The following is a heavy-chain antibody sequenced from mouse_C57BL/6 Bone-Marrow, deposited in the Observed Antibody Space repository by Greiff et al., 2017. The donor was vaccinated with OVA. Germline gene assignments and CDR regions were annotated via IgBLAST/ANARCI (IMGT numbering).Heavy chain of an antibody. V-gene: IGHV5-6*01. Sequence: EVHLVESGGDLVKPGGSLKLSCAASGFTFSSYGMSWVRQTPDKRLEWVATISSGGSYTYYPDSVKGRFTISRDNAKNTLYLQMSSLKSEDTAMYYCARHGYGSSYRGLDYWGQGTTLTVSS. J-gene: IGHJ2*01. CDR3: ARHGYGSSYRGLDY. CDR2: ISSGGSYT. CDR1: GFTFSSYG. D-gene: IGHD1-1*01.